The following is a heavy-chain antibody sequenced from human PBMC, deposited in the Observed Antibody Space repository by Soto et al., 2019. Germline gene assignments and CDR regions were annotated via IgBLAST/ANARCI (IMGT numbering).Heavy chain of an antibody. CDR2: ISSSNRYI. D-gene: IGHD1-26*01. J-gene: IGHJ4*02. CDR3: GVVGGH. V-gene: IGHV3-21*01. CDR1: GFTLSSYN. Sequence: EVQLVESGGGLVKPGGSLRLSCAASGFTLSSYNMIWVRQAPGKGLEWVTFISSSNRYIYYAESVKGRFTISRDTAKNSLYLQMNSLRAEDTAAYYCGVVGGHWGQGTLVTVSS.